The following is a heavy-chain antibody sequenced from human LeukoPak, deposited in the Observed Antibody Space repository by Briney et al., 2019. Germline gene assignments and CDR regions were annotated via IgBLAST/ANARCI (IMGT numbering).Heavy chain of an antibody. CDR2: FDPEDGET. J-gene: IGHJ6*04. D-gene: IGHD3-9*01. V-gene: IGHV1-24*01. Sequence: GSSVKVSCKVSGYTLTELSMHWVRQAPRKGLEWMGGFDPEDGETIYAEKFQGRVTITADTSTDTAYMELSSLRSEDTAVYYCATGLYPSYDILTGYYTPEDVWGKGTTVTVSS. CDR1: GYTLTELS. CDR3: ATGLYPSYDILTGYYTPEDV.